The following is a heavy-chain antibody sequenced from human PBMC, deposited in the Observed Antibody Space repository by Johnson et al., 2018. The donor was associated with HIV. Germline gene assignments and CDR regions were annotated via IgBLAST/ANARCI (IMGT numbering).Heavy chain of an antibody. D-gene: IGHD2-15*01. Sequence: QVQLVESGGGVVRPGGSLRLSCAASGFAFSSYGMHWVRQAPGKGLEWVTFIRYDGSNKYYADSVKGRFTISRDNSKNTLYLQMNSLRAEDTAVYYCASYCSGGSCYRRSPSDAFDIWGQGTMVTVSS. CDR2: IRYDGSNK. J-gene: IGHJ3*02. V-gene: IGHV3-30*02. CDR1: GFAFSSYG. CDR3: ASYCSGGSCYRRSPSDAFDI.